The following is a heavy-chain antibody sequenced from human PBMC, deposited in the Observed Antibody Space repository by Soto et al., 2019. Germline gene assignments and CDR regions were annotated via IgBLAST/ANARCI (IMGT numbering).Heavy chain of an antibody. CDR2: ISSSSSYI. CDR3: ARDADSSSFGLFDY. D-gene: IGHD6-6*01. CDR1: GFTFSSYS. J-gene: IGHJ4*02. V-gene: IGHV3-21*01. Sequence: EVQLVESGGGLVKPGGSLRLSCAASGFTFSSYSMNWVRQAPGKGLEWVSSISSSSSYIYYADSAKGRFTISRDNAKNSLYLQMNSLRAEDTAVYYCARDADSSSFGLFDYWGQGTLVTVSS.